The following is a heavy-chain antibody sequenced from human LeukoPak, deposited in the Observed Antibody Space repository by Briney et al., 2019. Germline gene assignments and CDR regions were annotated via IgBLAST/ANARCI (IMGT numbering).Heavy chain of an antibody. V-gene: IGHV3-7*01. CDR2: MKQDGSEK. CDR1: GFTLSRYW. CDR3: ARVFNYYDSSVNYFDY. Sequence: GGSLRLSCAASGFTLSRYWMSWVRQAPGKGLEWVANMKQDGSEKNYVDSVKGRFTISRDNAENSLHLQMNSLRAEDTAVYYCARVFNYYDSSVNYFDYWGQGTLVTVSS. D-gene: IGHD3-22*01. J-gene: IGHJ4*02.